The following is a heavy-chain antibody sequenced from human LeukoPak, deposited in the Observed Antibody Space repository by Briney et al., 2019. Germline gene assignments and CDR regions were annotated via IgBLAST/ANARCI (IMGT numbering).Heavy chain of an antibody. D-gene: IGHD3-22*01. J-gene: IGHJ1*01. CDR2: INQNGSEK. CDR3: AGPQWDSSGSVYFQH. Sequence: GGSLRLSCVASGFTFNNYWMNWVRQAPGKGLEWVAKINQNGSEKFYVDSVKGRFTISRDNAKNSLYLQMNSLRAEDTAVYFCAGPQWDSSGSVYFQHWGQGTLVTVSS. CDR1: GFTFNNYW. V-gene: IGHV3-7*05.